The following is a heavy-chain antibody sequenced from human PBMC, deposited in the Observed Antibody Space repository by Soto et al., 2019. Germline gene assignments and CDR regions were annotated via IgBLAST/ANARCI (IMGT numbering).Heavy chain of an antibody. V-gene: IGHV4-30-2*01. Sequence: PSEALSVTCTVSGGSINSGGYSWTWIRQPPGKGLEWIGFIYHTGTTYYNPSLKSRVTISVDRSKNQFSLKLNSVTAADTAVYYCARGENYNDSSGSSWFDPWGQGALVTVPS. J-gene: IGHJ5*02. CDR2: IYHTGTT. D-gene: IGHD3-22*01. CDR1: GGSINSGGYS. CDR3: ARGENYNDSSGSSWFDP.